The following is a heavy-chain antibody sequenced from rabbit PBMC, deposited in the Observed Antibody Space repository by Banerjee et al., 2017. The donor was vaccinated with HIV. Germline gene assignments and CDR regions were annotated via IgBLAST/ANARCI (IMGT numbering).Heavy chain of an antibody. V-gene: IGHV1S47*01. J-gene: IGHJ4*01. CDR1: GFDFSRYG. Sequence: QEQLVESGGGLVQPGGSLKLSCKASGFDFSRYGVSWVRQAPGKGLEWIGYIDPVFGIAYYATWVSGRFSISRENTQNTVYLQLNSLTAADTATYFCVRDQAHMLDLWGPGTLVTVS. D-gene: IGHD1-1*01. CDR2: IDPVFGIA. CDR3: VRDQAHMLDL.